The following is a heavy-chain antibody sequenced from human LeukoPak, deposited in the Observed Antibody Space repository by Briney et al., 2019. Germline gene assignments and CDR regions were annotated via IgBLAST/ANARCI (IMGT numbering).Heavy chain of an antibody. CDR2: ISSSCSTI. V-gene: IGHV3-48*03. D-gene: IGHD5-24*01. CDR1: GFTFSSYE. J-gene: IGHJ4*02. CDR3: AREGDGQYYFDY. Sequence: GGSLRLSCAASGFTFSSYEMNWVRQAPGKGLEWVSYISSSCSTIYYADSVKGRFTISRDNAKNSLYLQMNSLRAEDTAVYYCAREGDGQYYFDYWGQGTLVTVSS.